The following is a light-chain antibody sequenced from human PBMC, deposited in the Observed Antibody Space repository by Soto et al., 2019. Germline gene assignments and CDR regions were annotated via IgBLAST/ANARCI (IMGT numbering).Light chain of an antibody. CDR1: QSVSSIY. J-gene: IGKJ1*01. CDR3: QQYGSSPRT. Sequence: EIVLTQSTGTLSLSPGERATLSCRASQSVSSIYLAWYQQKPGQAPRLLIYGASSRATGIPDRFSGSGSGTDFTLTISRLEPEDFAVYYCQQYGSSPRTFGQRTKVEIK. CDR2: GAS. V-gene: IGKV3-20*01.